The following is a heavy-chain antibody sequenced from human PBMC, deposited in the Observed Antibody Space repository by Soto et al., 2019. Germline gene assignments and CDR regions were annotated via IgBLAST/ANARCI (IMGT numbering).Heavy chain of an antibody. CDR2: INSDGSST. J-gene: IGHJ5*02. CDR1: GFTFSSYW. Sequence: EVQLVESGGGLVQPGGSLRLSCAASGFTFSSYWMHWVRQAPGKGLVWVSRINSDGSSTSYADSVKGRFTISRDNAKNTLYLQMNSLRAEDTAVYYCAREGSSSWFGLSWFDPWGQGTLVTVSS. V-gene: IGHV3-74*01. D-gene: IGHD6-13*01. CDR3: AREGSSSWFGLSWFDP.